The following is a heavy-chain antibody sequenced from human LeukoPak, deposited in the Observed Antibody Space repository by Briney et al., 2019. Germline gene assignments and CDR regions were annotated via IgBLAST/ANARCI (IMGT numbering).Heavy chain of an antibody. Sequence: GESLKISCKGSGYSFTSYWIGWVRQMPGKGLEWMGIIYPGDSDTRYSPSFQGQVTISADKSISTAYLQWSSLQASDTALYFCARAIVATDYGDHDQFDFWGQGTLVTVSS. CDR3: ARAIVATDYGDHDQFDF. J-gene: IGHJ4*02. CDR2: IYPGDSDT. CDR1: GYSFTSYW. D-gene: IGHD4-17*01. V-gene: IGHV5-51*01.